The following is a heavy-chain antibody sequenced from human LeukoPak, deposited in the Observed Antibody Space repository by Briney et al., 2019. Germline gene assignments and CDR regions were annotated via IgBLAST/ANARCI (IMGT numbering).Heavy chain of an antibody. CDR3: ARGKGLYYFDY. V-gene: IGHV3-20*04. CDR1: GFTFDDYG. CDR2: ITWNGGST. Sequence: GGSLRLSCAASGFTFDDYGMSWVRQAPGKGLGWVSGITWNGGSTGFADSVKGRFTISRDNAKNSLYLQMNSLRAEDTAVYYCARGKGLYYFDYWGQGTLVTVSS. J-gene: IGHJ4*02.